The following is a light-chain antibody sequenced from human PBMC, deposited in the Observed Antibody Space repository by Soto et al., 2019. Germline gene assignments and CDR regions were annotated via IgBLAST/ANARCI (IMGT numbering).Light chain of an antibody. Sequence: QSVLTQPASVSGSPGQSITISCTGTSSDVGSYNSVSWYQHHPGKVPKVMIYEGSKRPSGVSSRLSGSQSGNTASLTISGLQAEDEAEYYCCSYAGGSALNYVFGTGTKLTVL. V-gene: IGLV2-23*01. CDR1: SSDVGSYNS. CDR3: CSYAGGSALNYV. J-gene: IGLJ1*01. CDR2: EGS.